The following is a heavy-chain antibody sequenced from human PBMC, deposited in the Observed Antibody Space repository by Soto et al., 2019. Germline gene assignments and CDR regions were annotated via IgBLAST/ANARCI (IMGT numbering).Heavy chain of an antibody. V-gene: IGHV4-38-2*01. Sequence: SETLSLTCAVSGYSISSGYYWGWIRQPPGKGLEWIGRIYHSGSTYYNPSLKSRVTISVDTSKNQFSLKLSSVTAADTAVYYCARAIWFGESAWFDPWGQGTLVTVSS. CDR1: GYSISSGYY. D-gene: IGHD3-10*01. CDR2: IYHSGST. CDR3: ARAIWFGESAWFDP. J-gene: IGHJ5*02.